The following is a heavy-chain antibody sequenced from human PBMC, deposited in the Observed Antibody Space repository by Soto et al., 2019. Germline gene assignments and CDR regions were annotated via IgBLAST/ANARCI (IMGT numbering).Heavy chain of an antibody. Sequence: PSETLSLTCTVSGGSISSSSYYWGWIRQPPGKGLEWIGSIYYSGSTYYNPSLKSRVTISVDTSKNQFSLKLSSVTAADTAVYYCARDLAAAAPSMGWFDPWGQGTLVTVSS. CDR2: IYYSGST. D-gene: IGHD6-13*01. CDR1: GGSISSSSYY. CDR3: ARDLAAAAPSMGWFDP. V-gene: IGHV4-39*01. J-gene: IGHJ5*02.